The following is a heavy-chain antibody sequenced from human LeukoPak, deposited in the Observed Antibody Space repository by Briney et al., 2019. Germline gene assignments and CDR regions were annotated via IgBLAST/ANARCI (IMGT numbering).Heavy chain of an antibody. CDR3: ARGGGSYSNWFDP. D-gene: IGHD1-26*01. Sequence: SETLSLTCTVSGGSISSYYWSWTRQPPGEGLEWIGYIYYSGSTNYNPSLKSRVTISVDTSKNQFSLKLSSVTAADTAVYYCARGGGSYSNWFDPWGQGTLVTVSS. CDR1: GGSISSYY. J-gene: IGHJ5*02. V-gene: IGHV4-59*01. CDR2: IYYSGST.